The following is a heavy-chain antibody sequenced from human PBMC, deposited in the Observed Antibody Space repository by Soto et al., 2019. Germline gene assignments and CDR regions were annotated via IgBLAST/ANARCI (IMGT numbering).Heavy chain of an antibody. CDR3: ARSYRRYCSGGSCYSYYYYYMDV. CDR2: IYYSGST. Sequence: QVQLQESGPGLVKPSETLSLTCTVSGGSISSYYWSWIRQPPVKGLEWIGYIYYSGSTNYNPSLNSRVTISVDTSKYLFSLKLSSVTAADTAVYYCARSYRRYCSGGSCYSYYYYYMDVWGKGTTVTVSS. J-gene: IGHJ6*03. V-gene: IGHV4-59*01. CDR1: GGSISSYY. D-gene: IGHD2-15*01.